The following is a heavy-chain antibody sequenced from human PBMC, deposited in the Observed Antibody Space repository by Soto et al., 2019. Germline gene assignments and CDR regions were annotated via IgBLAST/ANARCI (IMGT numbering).Heavy chain of an antibody. V-gene: IGHV3-30-3*01. CDR2: ISYDGSNK. CDR3: ARAGELDYDFWSGYPSYGMDV. J-gene: IGHJ6*02. CDR1: GFTFSSYA. D-gene: IGHD3-3*01. Sequence: PGGSLRLSCAASGFTFSSYAMHWVRQAPGKGLEWVAVISYDGSNKYYADSVKGRFTISRDNSKNTLYLQMNSLRAEDTAVYYCARAGELDYDFWSGYPSYGMDVWGQGTTVTVSS.